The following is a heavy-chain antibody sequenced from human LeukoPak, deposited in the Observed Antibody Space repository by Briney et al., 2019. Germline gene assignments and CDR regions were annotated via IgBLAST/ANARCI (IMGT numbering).Heavy chain of an antibody. D-gene: IGHD1-1*01. V-gene: IGHV4-59*01. J-gene: IGHJ4*02. CDR3: AGSGTGTTSALRY. CDR1: GGSISSYH. Sequence: SETLSLTCTVSGGSISSYHWSWIRQPPGKGLEWIGYIYYSGSTNYSPSLKSRVTISLDTSKNQFSLKLSSVTAADTAVYYCAGSGTGTTSALRYWGQGTLVTVSP. CDR2: IYYSGST.